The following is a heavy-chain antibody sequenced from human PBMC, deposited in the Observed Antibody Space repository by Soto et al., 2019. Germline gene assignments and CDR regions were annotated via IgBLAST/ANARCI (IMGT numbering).Heavy chain of an antibody. CDR2: INHSGRV. CDR1: GGSFSGHS. Sequence: SETLSLTCAVYGGSFSGHSWTWIRQSPGKGLEWIGDINHSGRVNYSPSLKSRATISLDTSKNQFSLTLSAVTAADTAMYYCSTRAYDTNGYYRFDPWGQGTLVTVSS. D-gene: IGHD3-22*01. CDR3: STRAYDTNGYYRFDP. J-gene: IGHJ5*01. V-gene: IGHV4-34*01.